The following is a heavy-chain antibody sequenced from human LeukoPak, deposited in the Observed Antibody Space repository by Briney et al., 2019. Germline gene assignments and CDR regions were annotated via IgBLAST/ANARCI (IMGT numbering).Heavy chain of an antibody. D-gene: IGHD2-15*01. CDR1: GYTFTGYY. J-gene: IGHJ4*02. CDR2: INPNSGGT. V-gene: IGHV1-2*02. CDR3: ARDRYCSGGSCYPFDH. Sequence: GASVKVSCKASGYTFTGYYMHWVRQAPGQGLEWMGWINPNSGGTNYAQKFQGRVTMTRDTSISTAYMELSRLRSDDTAVYYCARDRYCSGGSCYPFDHWGQGTLVTVSS.